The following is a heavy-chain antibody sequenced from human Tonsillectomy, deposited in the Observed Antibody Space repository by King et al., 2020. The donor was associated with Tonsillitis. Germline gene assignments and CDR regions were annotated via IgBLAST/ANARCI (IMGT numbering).Heavy chain of an antibody. CDR1: GFTFDDYA. Sequence: VQLVESGGGLVQPGRSLRLSCAASGFTFDDYAMHWVRQAPGKGLEWVSGIIWNSGSIGYADSVRGRFTISRDNAKNSPYLQMNSLRGEDTAVYYCAKDYGYAGFSSYFDFWGKGTLVTVSS. D-gene: IGHD5-12*01. CDR3: AKDYGYAGFSSYFDF. J-gene: IGHJ4*02. V-gene: IGHV3-9*01. CDR2: IIWNSGSI.